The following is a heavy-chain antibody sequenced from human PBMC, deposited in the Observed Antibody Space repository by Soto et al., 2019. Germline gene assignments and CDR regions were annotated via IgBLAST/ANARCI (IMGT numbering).Heavy chain of an antibody. J-gene: IGHJ5*02. CDR1: SGSISSSNG. CDR2: IFYAGNT. V-gene: IGHV4-4*02. CDR3: ARQAAAPGIDLWFDP. Sequence: SETLSLTCAVSSGSISSSNGWSWVRQPPGKGLEWIANIFYAGNTYYNPSLKSRVTVSVDTSKNQFSLKLDSVTAADTAVYYCARQAAAPGIDLWFDPWGQGTLVTVSS. D-gene: IGHD6-13*01.